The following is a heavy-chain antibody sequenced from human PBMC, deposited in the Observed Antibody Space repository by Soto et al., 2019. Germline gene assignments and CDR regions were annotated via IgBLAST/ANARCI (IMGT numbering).Heavy chain of an antibody. D-gene: IGHD2-15*01. CDR2: IIPIFGTA. J-gene: IGHJ6*02. CDR3: ARDCSGYRSRASPMDV. V-gene: IGHV1-69*13. Sequence: GAAVKVSCRASGDTFSSYAISWVRQAPGQGVEWMGGIIPIFGTANYAQKFQGRATITADESTTTAYMELSSLRSEDTAVYYCARDCSGYRSRASPMDVWGQGTTVTVSS. CDR1: GDTFSSYA.